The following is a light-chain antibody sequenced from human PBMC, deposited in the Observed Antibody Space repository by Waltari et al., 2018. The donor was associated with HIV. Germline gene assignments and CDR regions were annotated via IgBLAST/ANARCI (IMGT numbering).Light chain of an antibody. Sequence: EIVLTQSPGTLSSSPGERATLSCRASQSVRSRSLAWYQQRPGQAPRLLISGASSRATGIPDRFSGSWSGTDFSLTISRLEPEDFAVYYCQQSATSPRTFGQGTKVEIK. CDR3: QQSATSPRT. CDR2: GAS. CDR1: QSVRSRS. V-gene: IGKV3-20*01. J-gene: IGKJ1*01.